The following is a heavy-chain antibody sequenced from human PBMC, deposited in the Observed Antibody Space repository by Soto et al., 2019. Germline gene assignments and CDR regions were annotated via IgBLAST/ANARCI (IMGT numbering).Heavy chain of an antibody. V-gene: IGHV4-59*08. J-gene: IGHJ4*02. CDR3: ARRWHYYGVVSYYNDQYYFDY. Sequence: PSETLSLTCTVSGGSISSYYWSWIRQPPGKGLEWIGYIYYSGSTNYNPSLKSRVTISVDTSKNQFSLKLSSVTAADTAVYYCARRWHYYGVVSYYNDQYYFDYWGQGTLVTVAS. D-gene: IGHD3-10*01. CDR2: IYYSGST. CDR1: GGSISSYY.